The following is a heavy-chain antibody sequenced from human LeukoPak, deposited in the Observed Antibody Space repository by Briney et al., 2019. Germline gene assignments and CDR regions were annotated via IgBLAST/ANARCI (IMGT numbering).Heavy chain of an antibody. J-gene: IGHJ3*02. D-gene: IGHD6-13*01. CDR2: ISYDGSNK. Sequence: PGGSLRLSCAASGFTFSSYAMHWVRQAPGKGLEWVAVISYDGSNKYYADSVKGRFTISRDNSKNTLYLQMNSLRAEDTAVYYCARDKFGREQQLGDYDAFDIWGQGTMVTVSS. V-gene: IGHV3-30-3*01. CDR1: GFTFSSYA. CDR3: ARDKFGREQQLGDYDAFDI.